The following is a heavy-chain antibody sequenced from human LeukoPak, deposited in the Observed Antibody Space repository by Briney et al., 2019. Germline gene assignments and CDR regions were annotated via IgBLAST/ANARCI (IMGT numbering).Heavy chain of an antibody. CDR2: ISSSGSTI. J-gene: IGHJ6*03. D-gene: IGHD2-2*01. Sequence: PGGSLRLSCAASGFTFSNYWMHWIRQAPGKGLEWVSYISSSGSTIYYADSVKGRFTISRDNAKNSLYLQMNSLKTEDTAVYYCTSRHCSSTSCPPNYYYMDVWGKGTTVTVSS. CDR1: GFTFSNYW. CDR3: TSRHCSSTSCPPNYYYMDV. V-gene: IGHV3-11*01.